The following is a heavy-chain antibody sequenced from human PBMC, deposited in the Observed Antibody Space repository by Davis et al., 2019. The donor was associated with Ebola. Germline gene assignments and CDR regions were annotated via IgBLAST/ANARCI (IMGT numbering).Heavy chain of an antibody. V-gene: IGHV3-64*01. CDR2: ISSNGGST. J-gene: IGHJ4*02. Sequence: GGSLRLSCVASGFTFSSYAMHWVRQAPGKGLEYVSAISSNGGSTYYANSVKGRFIISRDNSKNTLYLQMGSLRAEDMAVYYCARSPYDFWSGYSDWGQGTLVTVSS. CDR1: GFTFSSYA. CDR3: ARSPYDFWSGYSD. D-gene: IGHD3-3*01.